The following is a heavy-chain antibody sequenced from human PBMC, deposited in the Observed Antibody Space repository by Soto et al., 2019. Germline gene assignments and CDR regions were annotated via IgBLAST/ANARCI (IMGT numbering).Heavy chain of an antibody. Sequence: GSLRLPWAASGFTFSSYGMHWVLQAPGKGLEWVAVISYDGSNKYYADSVKGRFTISRDNSKNTLYLQMNSLRAEDTAVYYCAKDSPSSSGWYLGDWYYYYGMDVWGQGTTVTVSS. V-gene: IGHV3-30*18. CDR1: GFTFSSYG. CDR2: ISYDGSNK. D-gene: IGHD6-19*01. J-gene: IGHJ6*02. CDR3: AKDSPSSSGWYLGDWYYYYGMDV.